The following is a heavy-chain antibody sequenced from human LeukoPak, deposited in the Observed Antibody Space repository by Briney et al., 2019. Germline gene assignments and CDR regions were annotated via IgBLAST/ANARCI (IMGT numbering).Heavy chain of an antibody. J-gene: IGHJ4*02. Sequence: GGSPRLSCAASGFTFSSYEMNWVRQAPGKGREWVSYIISSGSTIYYADSVKGRFTTTRDNAKNSLYLQMNSLRAEDTAVYYCARVDYGPDYWGQGALVTVSS. CDR3: ARVDYGPDY. CDR2: IISSGSTI. D-gene: IGHD4-17*01. V-gene: IGHV3-48*03. CDR1: GFTFSSYE.